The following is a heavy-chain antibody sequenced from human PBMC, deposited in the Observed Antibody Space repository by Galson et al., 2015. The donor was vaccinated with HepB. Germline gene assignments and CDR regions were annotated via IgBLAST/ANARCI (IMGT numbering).Heavy chain of an antibody. Sequence: SVKVSCKASEGTFSSYAISWVRQAPGQGLEWMGGIIPILGIANYAQKFQGRVTITADKSTSTAYMELSSLRSEDTAVYYCASKTGVQGVMHYMDVWGKGTTVTVSS. CDR2: IIPILGIA. CDR1: EGTFSSYA. CDR3: ASKTGVQGVMHYMDV. D-gene: IGHD3-10*01. J-gene: IGHJ6*03. V-gene: IGHV1-69*10.